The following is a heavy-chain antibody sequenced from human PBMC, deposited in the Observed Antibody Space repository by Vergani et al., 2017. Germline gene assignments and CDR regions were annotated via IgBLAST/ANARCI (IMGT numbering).Heavy chain of an antibody. CDR2: ISAYNGDT. J-gene: IGHJ5*02. CDR1: GYTFTSYG. Sequence: QVQLVQSGAEVKKPGASVKVSCKASGYTFTSYGISWVRQAPGQGLEWMGWISAYNGDTNYAQKLQGRVTMTTDTSTRKAYMELRSLRSDGTAVYYCARVGVVPAHRYNWFDPWGEGSLVTVSS. V-gene: IGHV1-18*01. D-gene: IGHD2-2*01. CDR3: ARVGVVPAHRYNWFDP.